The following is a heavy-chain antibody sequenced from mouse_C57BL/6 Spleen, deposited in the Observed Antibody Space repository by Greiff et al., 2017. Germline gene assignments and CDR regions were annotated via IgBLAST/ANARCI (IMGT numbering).Heavy chain of an antibody. D-gene: IGHD2-5*01. V-gene: IGHV1-59*01. CDR3: ARVYSNSYFDY. J-gene: IGHJ2*01. CDR1: GYTFTSYW. Sequence: QVQLQQPGAELVRPGTSVKLSCKASGYTFTSYWMHWVKQRPGQGLEWIGVIDPSDSYTNYNQKFKGKATLTVDTSSSTASMELSSLTSEDSAVYYCARVYSNSYFDYWGQGTTLTVSS. CDR2: IDPSDSYT.